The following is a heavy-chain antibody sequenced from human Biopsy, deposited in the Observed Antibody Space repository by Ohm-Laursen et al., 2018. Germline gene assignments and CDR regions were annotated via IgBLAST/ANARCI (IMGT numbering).Heavy chain of an antibody. CDR3: VKSAYSSGFWEASDY. D-gene: IGHD6-19*01. CDR1: GFTFSNYG. V-gene: IGHV3-9*01. Sequence: SLRLSCAASGFTFSNYGMQWVRQAPGKGLEWVSGISWSSGTIGYADSVKGRFTVSRDNAKNSLFLQMNSLRVEDTALYYCVKSAYSSGFWEASDYWGQGTLVTVSS. CDR2: ISWSSGTI. J-gene: IGHJ4*02.